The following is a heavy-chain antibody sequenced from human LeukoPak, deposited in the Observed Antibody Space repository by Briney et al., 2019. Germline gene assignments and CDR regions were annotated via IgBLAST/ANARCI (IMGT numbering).Heavy chain of an antibody. J-gene: IGHJ5*02. Sequence: SETLSLTCTVSGGSISSYYWSWIRQPPGKGLEWIGYIYYSGSTNYNPSLKSRVTISVDTSKNQFSLKLSSVTAADTAVYFCARAYSSSWYFNWFDPWGQGTQVTVSS. CDR1: GGSISSYY. CDR2: IYYSGST. CDR3: ARAYSSSWYFNWFDP. V-gene: IGHV4-59*01. D-gene: IGHD6-13*01.